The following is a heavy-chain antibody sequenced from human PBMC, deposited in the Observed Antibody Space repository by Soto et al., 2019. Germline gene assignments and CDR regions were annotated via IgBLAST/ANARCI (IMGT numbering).Heavy chain of an antibody. CDR3: ARKMYYYGSGSHRGWFDP. J-gene: IGHJ5*02. CDR1: PGAISSYY. V-gene: IGHV4-59*01. Sequence: PSQSLSLTCTVSPGAISSYYCSWLRQPPGKGLEWIGYIYYSGSTNYNPSLKSRVTISVDTSKNQFSLKLSSVTAADTAVYYCARKMYYYGSGSHRGWFDPWGQGTLVTVS. CDR2: IYYSGST. D-gene: IGHD3-10*01.